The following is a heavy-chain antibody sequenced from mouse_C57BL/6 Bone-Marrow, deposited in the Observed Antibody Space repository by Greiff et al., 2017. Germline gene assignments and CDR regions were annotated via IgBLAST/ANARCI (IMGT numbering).Heavy chain of an antibody. Sequence: EVQLQQSGPGLVKPSPTVYLTCTVTGISITTGNYRWSWIRQFPGNKLEWIGYTYYSGTITYNPSPTSRTTNTRDTPKNQFLLEMNPLTAEDTATYCCARDGGYYGHFDYWGEGTTLTVSS. CDR3: ARDGGYYGHFDY. CDR2: TYYSGTI. D-gene: IGHD1-1*01. CDR1: GISITTGNYR. V-gene: IGHV3-5*01. J-gene: IGHJ2*01.